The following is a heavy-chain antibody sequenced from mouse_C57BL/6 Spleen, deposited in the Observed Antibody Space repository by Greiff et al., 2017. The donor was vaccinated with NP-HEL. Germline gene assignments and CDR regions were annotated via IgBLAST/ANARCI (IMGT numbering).Heavy chain of an antibody. CDR2: INPNNGGT. CDR1: GYTFTDYN. D-gene: IGHD1-1*01. CDR3: ARPSYYGSSYCDY. J-gene: IGHJ2*01. V-gene: IGHV1-18*01. Sequence: EVQLQQSGPELVKPGASVKIPCKASGYTFTDYNMDWVKQSHGKSLEWIGDINPNNGGTIYNQKFKGKATLTVDKSSSTAYMELRSLTSEDTAVYYCARPSYYGSSYCDYWGQGTTLTVSS.